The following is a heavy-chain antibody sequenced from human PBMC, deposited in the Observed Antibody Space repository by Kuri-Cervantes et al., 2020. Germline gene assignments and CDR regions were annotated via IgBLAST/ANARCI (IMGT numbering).Heavy chain of an antibody. CDR1: GFTFSSYS. V-gene: IGHV3-48*01. CDR2: ISSSSSTI. D-gene: IGHD2-15*01. J-gene: IGHJ6*03. CDR3: ARGGYCSGGSCYQTAYYYYYMDV. Sequence: LSLTCAASGFTFSSYSMNWVRQAPGKGLEWVSYISSSSSTIYYADSVKGRFTISRDNAKNSLYLQMNSLRAEDTAVYYCARGGYCSGGSCYQTAYYYYYMDVWGKGTTVTVSS.